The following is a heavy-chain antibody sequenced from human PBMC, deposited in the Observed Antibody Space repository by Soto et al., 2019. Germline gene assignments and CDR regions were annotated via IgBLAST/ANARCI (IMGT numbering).Heavy chain of an antibody. J-gene: IGHJ4*02. CDR1: GFTFSSYG. Sequence: QVQLVESGGGVVQPGRSLRLSCAASGFTFSSYGMHWVRQAPGKGLEWVAVIWYDGSNKYYADSVKGRFTISRDNSKNTLYLQMNSLRAEDTAVYYCARDEGVTVTEYYFDYWGQGTLVTVSS. V-gene: IGHV3-33*01. CDR2: IWYDGSNK. D-gene: IGHD4-4*01. CDR3: ARDEGVTVTEYYFDY.